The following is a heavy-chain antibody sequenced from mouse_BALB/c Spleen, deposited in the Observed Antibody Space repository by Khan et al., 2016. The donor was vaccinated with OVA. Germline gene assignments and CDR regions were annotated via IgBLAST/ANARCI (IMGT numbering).Heavy chain of an antibody. CDR1: GYTFPEYT. Sequence: EVQLVESGPELVKPGASVKISCKTSGYTFPEYTVHWVKQSLGKSLDWIGVINPKNGGTAYNQKFKGKATLTVDKSSRTAYMEFRSLTSEDSAVYSCTRDAGRYWGQGTSVTVAS. CDR2: INPKNGGT. J-gene: IGHJ4*01. D-gene: IGHD3-3*01. CDR3: TRDAGRY. V-gene: IGHV1-18*01.